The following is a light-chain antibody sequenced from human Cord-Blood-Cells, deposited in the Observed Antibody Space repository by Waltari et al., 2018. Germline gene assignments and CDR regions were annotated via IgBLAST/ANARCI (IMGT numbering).Light chain of an antibody. CDR1: QSVLYSSSNKNY. CDR3: QQYYSTPLT. Sequence: DIVMTQSPDSLAVSLGERATINCKSSQSVLYSSSNKNYLAWYQQKPGQPPKLLIYWASTLESGVPDRFSGSGSGTDFTLTISSLQAEDVAVYYCQQYYSTPLTFGGGTKVEIK. V-gene: IGKV4-1*01. J-gene: IGKJ4*01. CDR2: WAS.